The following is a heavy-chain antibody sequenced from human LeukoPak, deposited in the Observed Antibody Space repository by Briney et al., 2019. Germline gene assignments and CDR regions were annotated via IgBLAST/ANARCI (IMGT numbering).Heavy chain of an antibody. CDR3: ARRGRPRGISY. D-gene: IGHD6-13*01. V-gene: IGHV4-34*01. Sequence: PSETLSLTCAVYGGSFSGYYWSWIRQPPGKGLEWIGEINHSGSTNYNPSLKSRVTITVDTSKNQFSLKLSSVTAADTAVYYCARRGRPRGISYWGQGTLVTVSS. CDR2: INHSGST. CDR1: GGSFSGYY. J-gene: IGHJ4*02.